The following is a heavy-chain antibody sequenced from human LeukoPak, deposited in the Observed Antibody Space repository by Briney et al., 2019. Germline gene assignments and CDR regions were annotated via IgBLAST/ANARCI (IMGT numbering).Heavy chain of an antibody. CDR2: INHSGST. V-gene: IGHV4-34*01. Sequence: ETLSLTCAVYGGSFSGYYWSWIRQPPGEGLEWIGEINHSGSTNYNPSLKSRVTISVDTSKNQFSLKLSSVTAADTAVYYCATATRYSNYDYYYYYMDVWGKGTTVTVSS. CDR3: ATATRYSNYDYYYYYMDV. D-gene: IGHD4-11*01. CDR1: GGSFSGYY. J-gene: IGHJ6*03.